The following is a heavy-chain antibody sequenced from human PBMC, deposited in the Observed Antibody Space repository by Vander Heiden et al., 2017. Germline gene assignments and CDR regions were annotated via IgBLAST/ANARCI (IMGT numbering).Heavy chain of an antibody. D-gene: IGHD5-18*01. CDR2: VSRGSNYI. CDR3: ARDLGYSYGFGSDY. J-gene: IGHJ4*02. Sequence: EVQLVESGGGLVKPGGSLSLSCAASGFIFKDYTMNWVRQAPGKGLEWVSSVSRGSNYIYYADSFKGRFTISRDNAESSLYLQMNSLRAEDTAVYYCARDLGYSYGFGSDYWGQGILVTVSS. V-gene: IGHV3-21*01. CDR1: GFIFKDYT.